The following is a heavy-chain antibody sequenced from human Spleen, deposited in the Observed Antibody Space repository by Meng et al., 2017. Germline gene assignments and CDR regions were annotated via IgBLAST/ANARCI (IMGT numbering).Heavy chain of an antibody. Sequence: QVQLQGSGPNLVRPSETLSPTCTVSGGSVSSGSYYWSWIRQPPGKGLEWIGHIYYSGSTNYNPSLKSRVTISVDTSKNQFSLKLSSVTAADTAVYFCARSSTSPASYFFDYWGQGTLVTVSS. CDR3: ARSSTSPASYFFDY. CDR1: GGSVSSGSYY. CDR2: IYYSGST. J-gene: IGHJ4*02. V-gene: IGHV4-61*01. D-gene: IGHD6-6*01.